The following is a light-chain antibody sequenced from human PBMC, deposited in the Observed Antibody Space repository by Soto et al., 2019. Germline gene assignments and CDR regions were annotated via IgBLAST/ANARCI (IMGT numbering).Light chain of an antibody. Sequence: PGERATLSCRASQSVSIYLAWYQQRPGQTPRLLIYDIETRAAGIPARFSGSGSGTDFTLTISRLEPEDFAVYYCQQRSTFGQGTRLEI. CDR2: DIE. CDR3: QQRST. J-gene: IGKJ5*01. CDR1: QSVSIY. V-gene: IGKV3-11*01.